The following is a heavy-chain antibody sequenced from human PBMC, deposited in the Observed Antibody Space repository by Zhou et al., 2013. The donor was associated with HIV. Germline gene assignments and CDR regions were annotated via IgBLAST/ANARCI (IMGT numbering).Heavy chain of an antibody. D-gene: IGHD6-13*01. CDR3: ARGYSSSRGSSWFDP. V-gene: IGHV1-69*04. J-gene: IGHJ5*02. CDR2: IIPILGIA. Sequence: QVQLVQSGAEVKKPGSSVKVSCKASGGTFSSYAISWVRQAPGQGLEWMGRIIPILGIANYAQKFQGRVTITADKSTSTAYMELSSLRSEDTAVYYCARGYSSSRGSSWFDPGAREPWSPSPQ. CDR1: GGTFSSYA.